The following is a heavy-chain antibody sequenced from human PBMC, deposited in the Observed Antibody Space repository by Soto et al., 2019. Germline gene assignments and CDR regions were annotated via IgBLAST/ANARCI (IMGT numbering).Heavy chain of an antibody. CDR1: GFTFSSYG. CDR3: ARDRVSHLRVLEWSRNYYYYGMDV. D-gene: IGHD3-3*01. J-gene: IGHJ6*04. V-gene: IGHV3-33*01. CDR2: IWYDGSNK. Sequence: PGGSLRLSCAASGFTFSSYGMHWVRQAPGKGLEWVAVIWYDGSNKYYADSVKGRFTISRDNSKNTLYLQMNSLRAEDTAVYYCARDRVSHLRVLEWSRNYYYYGMDVWGKGTTVTVSS.